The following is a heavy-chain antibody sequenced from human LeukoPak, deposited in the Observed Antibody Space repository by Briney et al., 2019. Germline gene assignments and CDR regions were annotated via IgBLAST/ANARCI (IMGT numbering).Heavy chain of an antibody. D-gene: IGHD6-25*01. J-gene: IGHJ4*02. CDR2: ISGSGGST. CDR3: AKDQRGPLFDY. Sequence: GGSLRLSCAASGFTFSRYVISWVRQAPGKGLEWVSGISGSGGSTYYADSVKGRFTISRNNSKNTLYLQMNSLRAEDTAVYYCAKDQRGPLFDYWGQGTLVTVSA. CDR1: GFTFSRYV. V-gene: IGHV3-23*01.